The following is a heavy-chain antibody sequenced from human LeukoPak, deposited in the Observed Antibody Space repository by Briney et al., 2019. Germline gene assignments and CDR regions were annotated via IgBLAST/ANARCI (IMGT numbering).Heavy chain of an antibody. J-gene: IGHJ6*02. CDR3: ARVRGYGSGSYDYYGMDV. V-gene: IGHV4-59*06. CDR1: GGSISSYY. D-gene: IGHD3-10*01. Sequence: PSETLSLTCTVSGGSISSYYWSWIRQHPGKGLEWIGYIYYSGSTYYNPSLKSRVTISVDTSKNQFSLKLSSVTAADTAVYYCARVRGYGSGSYDYYGMDVWGQGTTVTVSS. CDR2: IYYSGST.